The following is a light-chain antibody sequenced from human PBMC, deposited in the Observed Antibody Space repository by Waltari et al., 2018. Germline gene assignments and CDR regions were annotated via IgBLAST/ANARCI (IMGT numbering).Light chain of an antibody. Sequence: QLTQSPSSLSASVGDRVPITCRASQGISSFLACYQQKPGKAPKRLISGASTLQSGVPSRFSGSGYGTDFTLTISSLQPEEFATYYCQQVNGYPQAFGQGTKLEI. V-gene: IGKV1-9*01. CDR1: QGISSF. CDR2: GAS. J-gene: IGKJ2*01. CDR3: QQVNGYPQA.